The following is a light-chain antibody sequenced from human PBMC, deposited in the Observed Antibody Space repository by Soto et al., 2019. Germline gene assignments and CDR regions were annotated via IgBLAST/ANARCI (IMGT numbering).Light chain of an antibody. CDR2: EVI. Sequence: QSALTQPASVSGSPGQSISVSCTGSSGDVGSYNYVSWYQQYPGKAPKLMIYEVINRPSGISNRFSGSRSANTASLIISGLQAEDEADYYCSSYTSSSTLIFGGGTKLTVL. V-gene: IGLV2-14*01. CDR1: SGDVGSYNY. CDR3: SSYTSSSTLI. J-gene: IGLJ2*01.